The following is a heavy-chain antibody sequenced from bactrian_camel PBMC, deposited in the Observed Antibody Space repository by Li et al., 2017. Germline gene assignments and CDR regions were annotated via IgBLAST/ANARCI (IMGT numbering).Heavy chain of an antibody. Sequence: VQLVESGGGLVQPGGSLRLSCKVSGFTFSNHAMSWVRQAPGKGLEWVSYINTGGGTTYYADSVKGRFTISRDNYKNMVYLQMDSLKSEDTALYYCASGSLGTLGFVYWGQGTQVTVS. CDR3: ASGSLGTLGFVY. J-gene: IGHJ4*01. CDR1: GFTFSNHA. V-gene: IGHV3S35*01. D-gene: IGHD1*01. CDR2: INTGGGTT.